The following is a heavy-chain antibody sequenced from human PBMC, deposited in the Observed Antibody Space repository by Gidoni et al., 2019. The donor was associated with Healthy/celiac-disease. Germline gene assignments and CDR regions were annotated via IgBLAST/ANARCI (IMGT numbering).Heavy chain of an antibody. CDR2: ISSNGGST. J-gene: IGHJ6*02. V-gene: IGHV3-64*01. CDR1: GFTFSSYA. CDR3: ARARSGGSYYGNYYYGMDV. D-gene: IGHD1-26*01. Sequence: VQLVESGGGLVQPGGSLRLSCAASGFTFSSYAMHWVRQAPGKGLEYVSAISSNGGSTYYANAVKVRFTIARDNSKNTLYFQMGSLRAEDMAVYYCARARSGGSYYGNYYYGMDVWGQGTTVTVSS.